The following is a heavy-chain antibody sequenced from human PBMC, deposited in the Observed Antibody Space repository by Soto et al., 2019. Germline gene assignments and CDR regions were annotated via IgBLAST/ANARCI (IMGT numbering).Heavy chain of an antibody. CDR1: GFTFSDYA. J-gene: IGHJ6*02. CDR2: ISGSGGST. Sequence: GGSLGLSCVASGFTFSDYAMAWVRQSPGKGLEWVSSISGSGGSTYYADSVKGRFTISRDNSKNTVFLQMNSLRAEDTAVYYCAKDHGMDVWGQGATVTVSS. V-gene: IGHV3-23*01. CDR3: AKDHGMDV.